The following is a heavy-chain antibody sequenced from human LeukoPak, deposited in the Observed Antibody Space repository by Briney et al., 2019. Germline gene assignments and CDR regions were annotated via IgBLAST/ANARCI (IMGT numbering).Heavy chain of an antibody. J-gene: IGHJ4*02. D-gene: IGHD6-6*01. CDR1: GGSFSGYY. CDR2: INHSGST. CDR3: ARGISSSGPFDY. Sequence: SETLSLTCAVYGGSFSGYYWSWIRQPPGKGLEWIGEINHSGSTNYNPSLKSRVTISVDTSKNQFSLKLSSVTAADTAVYYCARGISSSGPFDYWGQGTLVTVSS. V-gene: IGHV4-34*01.